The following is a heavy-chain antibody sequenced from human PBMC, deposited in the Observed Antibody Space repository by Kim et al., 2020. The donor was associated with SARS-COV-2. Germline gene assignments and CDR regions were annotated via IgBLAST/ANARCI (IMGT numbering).Heavy chain of an antibody. CDR2: FDPEDGET. D-gene: IGHD3-22*01. CDR3: ATGNNYYDSRNY. V-gene: IGHV1-24*01. CDR1: GYTLTELS. J-gene: IGHJ4*02. Sequence: ASVKVSCKVSGYTLTELSMHWVRQAPGKGLEWMGGFDPEDGETIYAQKFQGRVTMTEDTSTDTAYMELSSLRSEDTAVYYCATGNNYYDSRNYWGQGTLVTVSS.